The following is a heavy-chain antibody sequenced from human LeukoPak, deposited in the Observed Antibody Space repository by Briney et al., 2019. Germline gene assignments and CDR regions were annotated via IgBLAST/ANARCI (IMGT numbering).Heavy chain of an antibody. J-gene: IGHJ4*02. D-gene: IGHD3-3*01. Sequence: PGGSLRLSCAASGFTFSSYWMSWVRQAPGKGLEWVANIKQDGSEKYYVDSVKGRFTISRDNAKNSLYLQMNSLRAEDTAVYYCAGEYYDFWSGYYRGDYFDYWGQGTLVTVSS. V-gene: IGHV3-7*03. CDR3: AGEYYDFWSGYYRGDYFDY. CDR2: IKQDGSEK. CDR1: GFTFSSYW.